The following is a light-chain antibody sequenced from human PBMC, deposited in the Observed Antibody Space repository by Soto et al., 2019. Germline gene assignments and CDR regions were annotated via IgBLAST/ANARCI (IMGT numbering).Light chain of an antibody. CDR3: CSFAGNYIYV. CDR2: GVS. J-gene: IGLJ1*01. Sequence: QSALTQPRSVSGSPGQSVTISCTGTSSDVGGYNYVSWYLQHPGKAPKVMIYGVSKRPSGVPDRFSGSKSGNTASLTISGLQSEDEANYYCCSFAGNYIYVFGTGTKVTVL. V-gene: IGLV2-11*01. CDR1: SSDVGGYNY.